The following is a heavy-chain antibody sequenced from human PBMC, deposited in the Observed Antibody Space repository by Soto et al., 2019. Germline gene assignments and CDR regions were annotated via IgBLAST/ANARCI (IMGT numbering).Heavy chain of an antibody. D-gene: IGHD3-3*01. CDR2: VYYNGFT. CDR1: GGSSAGSDDY. J-gene: IGHJ5*02. V-gene: IGHV4-39*01. Sequence: SETLSLTSTFSGGSSAGSDDYLGWIRQPPGKGLQWIGNVYYNGFTYYNPSLKSRVTISVDTSKNHCSLKLTSVTAADTAVYYCPRQDDFWSGQTWSAPWRKRTLVLVSP. CDR3: PRQDDFWSGQTWSAP.